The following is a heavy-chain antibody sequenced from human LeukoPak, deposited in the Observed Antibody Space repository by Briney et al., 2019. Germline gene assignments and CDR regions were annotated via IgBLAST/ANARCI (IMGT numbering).Heavy chain of an antibody. CDR2: ISGSGGNT. Sequence: GGSLRLSCAASGFTFSSYAMSWVRQAPGKGLEWVSTISGSGGNTYHADSVRGRFTISRDNSKNTLYLQMNSLRAEDTAIYYCAKVSWANYFDYWCQGTLVTVSS. D-gene: IGHD6-13*01. CDR3: AKVSWANYFDY. J-gene: IGHJ4*02. V-gene: IGHV3-23*01. CDR1: GFTFSSYA.